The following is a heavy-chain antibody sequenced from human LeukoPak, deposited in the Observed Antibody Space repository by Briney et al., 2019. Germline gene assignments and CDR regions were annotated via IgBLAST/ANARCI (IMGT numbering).Heavy chain of an antibody. CDR2: ISYDGSNK. CDR1: GFTFSSYW. J-gene: IGHJ4*02. V-gene: IGHV3-30*18. Sequence: GGSLRLSCAASGFTFSSYWMNWARQAPGKGLEWVAVISYDGSNKYYADSVKGRFTISRDNSKNTLYLQMNSLRAEDTAVYYCAKDGYSPFDYWGQGTLVTVSS. D-gene: IGHD5-24*01. CDR3: AKDGYSPFDY.